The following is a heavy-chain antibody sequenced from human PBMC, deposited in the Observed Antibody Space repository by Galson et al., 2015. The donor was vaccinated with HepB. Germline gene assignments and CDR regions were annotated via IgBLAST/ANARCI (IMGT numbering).Heavy chain of an antibody. CDR1: GFTFSTYA. D-gene: IGHD6-6*01. V-gene: IGHV3-23*01. CDR2: ISVSGVTT. Sequence: SLRLSCAASGFTFSTYAMTWVRQAPGKGLEWVSTISVSGVTTYYADSVKGRFTISRDNSRNTLYLQMNSLRAEDTAVFYCARGRRYSSSSGRDDCWGQGTLVTVSS. J-gene: IGHJ4*02. CDR3: ARGRRYSSSSGRDDC.